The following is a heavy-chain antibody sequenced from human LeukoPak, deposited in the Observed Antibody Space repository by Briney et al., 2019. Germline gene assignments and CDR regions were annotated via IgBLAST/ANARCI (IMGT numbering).Heavy chain of an antibody. CDR1: GYTFTGYY. CDR3: ARVPYFFQWELPNDAFDI. J-gene: IGHJ3*02. D-gene: IGHD1-26*01. V-gene: IGHV1-2*02. CDR2: INPNSGCT. Sequence: GASVKVSCKASGYTFTGYYMHWVRQAPGQGLEWMGWINPNSGCTNYAQKFQGRVTMTRDTSLRTAYMELSRLRSDDTAVYYCARVPYFFQWELPNDAFDIWGQGTMVTVSS.